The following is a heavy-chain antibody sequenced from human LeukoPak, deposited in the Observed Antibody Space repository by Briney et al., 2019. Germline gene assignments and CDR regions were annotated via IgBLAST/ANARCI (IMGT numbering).Heavy chain of an antibody. CDR3: ARDRSVYSYGEPLDH. Sequence: ASVKVSCKASGYTFTGYYMHWVRQAPGQGLEWLGRINPNTGGTDDAQNSQGRVTMTRDKSMNTAYMELSRLRADDTAVYYCARDRSVYSYGEPLDHWGQGTLVIVSS. CDR2: INPNTGGT. CDR1: GYTFTGYY. J-gene: IGHJ4*02. V-gene: IGHV1-2*06. D-gene: IGHD5-18*01.